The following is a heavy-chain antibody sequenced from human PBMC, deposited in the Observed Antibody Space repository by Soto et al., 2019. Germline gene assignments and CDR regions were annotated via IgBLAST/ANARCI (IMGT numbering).Heavy chain of an antibody. CDR2: IYYSGSN. CDR3: AREAAVILNWFDP. D-gene: IGHD6-25*01. CDR1: GGSISSGGYY. J-gene: IGHJ5*02. Sequence: QVQLQESGPGLVKPSQTLSLTCTVSGGSISSGGYYWSWIRQHPGKGLEWIGYIYYSGSNYYTPSLQSLVTISVDTSKNQFSLKLSSVTAADTAVYDCAREAAVILNWFDPWRQGTLVTVSS. V-gene: IGHV4-31*01.